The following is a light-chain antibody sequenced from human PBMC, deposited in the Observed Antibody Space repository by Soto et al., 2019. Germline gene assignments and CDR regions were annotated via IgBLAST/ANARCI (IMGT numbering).Light chain of an antibody. Sequence: ETLVTQSPAPLSVAVGARATLSCSATQSVSTRLAWYQQIPVQAPRLLIYGASTRATGVPDRFSGSGSGTEFTLTISSLQSEDFAVYYWQEHNNWPPVCTFGQGTKVESK. V-gene: IGKV3-15*01. J-gene: IGKJ2*02. CDR1: QSVSTR. CDR3: QEHNNWPPVCT. CDR2: GAS.